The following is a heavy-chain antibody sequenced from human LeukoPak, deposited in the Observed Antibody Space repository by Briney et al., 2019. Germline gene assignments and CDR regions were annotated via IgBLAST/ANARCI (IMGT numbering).Heavy chain of an antibody. CDR2: INWNGGST. D-gene: IGHD1-26*01. CDR3: ARGYSGSYYYYFDY. Sequence: GGSLRLSCAASGFTFSSYSMNWVRQAPGKGLEWVSGINWNGGSTGYADSVKGRFTISRDNAKNSLYLQMNSLRAEDTALYYCARGYSGSYYYYFDYWGQGTLVTVSS. J-gene: IGHJ4*02. V-gene: IGHV3-20*04. CDR1: GFTFSSYS.